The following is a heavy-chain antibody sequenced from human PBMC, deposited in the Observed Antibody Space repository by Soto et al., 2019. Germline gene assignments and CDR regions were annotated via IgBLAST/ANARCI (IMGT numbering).Heavy chain of an antibody. J-gene: IGHJ5*02. CDR3: ARDRVDWRGGNCWRSVEDT. D-gene: IGHD2-15*01. Sequence: QVQLVQSGAEVKKPGASVKVSCKASGYTFTIYYMHWVRQAPGQGLEWMGIIDPSGGGTSYAQKCEGRLSMARATSPSTVYMERSCVRSEDTAVYYCARDRVDWRGGNCWRSVEDTWGQGTPGAVSS. CDR2: IDPSGGGT. CDR1: GYTFTIYY. V-gene: IGHV1-46*01.